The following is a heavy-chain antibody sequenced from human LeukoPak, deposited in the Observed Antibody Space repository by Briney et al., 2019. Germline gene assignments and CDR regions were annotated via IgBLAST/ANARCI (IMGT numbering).Heavy chain of an antibody. Sequence: QPGGSLILSCAASGFTFSGYSMNWVRQAPGKGLEWVSYLGPSSNAIHYADSVKGRFTISRDNAKNSLYLLMNSLRDEDTAVYYCARAAYSSGPDYWGQGTLVTVSS. CDR1: GFTFSGYS. CDR2: LGPSSNAI. V-gene: IGHV3-48*02. CDR3: ARAAYSSGPDY. D-gene: IGHD6-25*01. J-gene: IGHJ4*02.